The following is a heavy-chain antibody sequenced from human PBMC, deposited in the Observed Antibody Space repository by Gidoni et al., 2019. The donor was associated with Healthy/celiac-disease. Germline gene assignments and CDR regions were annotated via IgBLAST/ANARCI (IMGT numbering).Heavy chain of an antibody. CDR1: GFTFSNAW. D-gene: IGHD6-19*01. CDR3: TTRIAVADNFDY. J-gene: IGHJ4*02. CDR2: IKSKTDGGTT. Sequence: EVQLVESGGGLVKPGGSLRLSCAASGFTFSNAWMRWVRQAPGKGLEWVGRIKSKTDGGTTDYAAPVKGRFTISRDDSKNTLYLQMNSLKTEDTAVYYCTTRIAVADNFDYWGQGTLVTVSS. V-gene: IGHV3-15*01.